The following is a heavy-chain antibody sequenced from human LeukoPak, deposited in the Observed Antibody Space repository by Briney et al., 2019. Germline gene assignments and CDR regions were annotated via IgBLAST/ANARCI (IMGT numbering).Heavy chain of an antibody. CDR1: GFTFGSYA. Sequence: GGSLRLSCAASGFTFGSYAMHWVRQAPGKGLEWVAVIAYDGSNKDYADSMKGRFTISRDNSKSTLYLQMNSLRAEDTAVYYCARARDISGHWGFLDYWGQGTLVTVSS. V-gene: IGHV3-30-3*01. D-gene: IGHD6-19*01. CDR2: IAYDGSNK. CDR3: ARARDISGHWGFLDY. J-gene: IGHJ4*02.